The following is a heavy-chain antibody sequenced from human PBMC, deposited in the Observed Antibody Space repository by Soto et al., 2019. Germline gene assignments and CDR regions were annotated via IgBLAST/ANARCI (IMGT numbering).Heavy chain of an antibody. J-gene: IGHJ4*02. CDR1: GFTLSRYG. CDR3: ARGGYFDSSNYLAY. V-gene: IGHV1-3*01. CDR2: INPGNGNT. Sequence: ASLEVSCQASGFTLSRYGRNCVREEPGRGLEWLGWINPGNGNTKYSQKFQGRVIIERDTSASTAYMELSSLRSEDTAVYYCARGGYFDSSNYLAYWGLGTLVTVSS. D-gene: IGHD3-22*01.